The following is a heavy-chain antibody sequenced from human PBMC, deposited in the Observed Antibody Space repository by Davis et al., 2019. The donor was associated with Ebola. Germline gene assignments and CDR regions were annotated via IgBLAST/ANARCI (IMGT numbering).Heavy chain of an antibody. CDR1: GFTFSDYW. CDR2: IKQDGSEK. V-gene: IGHV3-7*01. CDR3: AKDWVRDYVDY. J-gene: IGHJ4*02. Sequence: GESLKISCAASGFTFSDYWMSWVRQAPGKGLEWVANIKQDGSEKYYVDSVKGRFTISRDNAKNSLYLQMNSLRAEDTAVYYCAKDWVRDYVDYWGQGTLVTVSS. D-gene: IGHD3-10*01.